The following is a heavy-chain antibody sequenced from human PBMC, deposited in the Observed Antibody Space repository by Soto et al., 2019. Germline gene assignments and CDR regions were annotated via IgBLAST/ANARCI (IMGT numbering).Heavy chain of an antibody. V-gene: IGHV1-69*13. Sequence: ASVKVSCKASGGTFSSYAISWVRQAPGQGLEWMGGIIPIFGTANYAQKFQGRVTITADESTSTAYMELSSLRSEDTAVYYCASARADSSGYYNWFDPWGQGTLVTVSS. CDR2: IIPIFGTA. CDR3: ASARADSSGYYNWFDP. CDR1: GGTFSSYA. D-gene: IGHD3-22*01. J-gene: IGHJ5*02.